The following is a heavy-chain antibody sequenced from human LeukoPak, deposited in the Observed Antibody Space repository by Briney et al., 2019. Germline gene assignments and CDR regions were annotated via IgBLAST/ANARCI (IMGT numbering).Heavy chain of an antibody. CDR3: ARSHIVVVPAGRGSRYFYMDV. J-gene: IGHJ6*03. CDR1: GYSMRSGYY. V-gene: IGHV4-38-2*02. Sequence: PSETLSLTCTVSGYSMRSGYYWGWIRLAPGKGLEWIGSIYHSGSTYYNLSLRRRVIMSVDTSKNQFSLKVNSVTAADTAIYYCARSHIVVVPAGRGSRYFYMDVWGRGTTAAVSS. CDR2: IYHSGST. D-gene: IGHD2-2*01.